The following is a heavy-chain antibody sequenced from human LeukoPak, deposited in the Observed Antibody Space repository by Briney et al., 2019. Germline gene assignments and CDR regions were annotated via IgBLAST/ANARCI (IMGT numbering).Heavy chain of an antibody. J-gene: IGHJ5*02. CDR1: GASISSDNYY. CDR2: IYTSGST. D-gene: IGHD4-17*01. Sequence: SETLSLTCTVSGASISSDNYYWTCIRQPAGKGLEWIGRIYTSGSTNYNPSLKSRVTISVDTSKNQFSLKLSSVTAADTAVYYCARQTTVTNWFDPWGQGTLVTVSS. V-gene: IGHV4-61*02. CDR3: ARQTTVTNWFDP.